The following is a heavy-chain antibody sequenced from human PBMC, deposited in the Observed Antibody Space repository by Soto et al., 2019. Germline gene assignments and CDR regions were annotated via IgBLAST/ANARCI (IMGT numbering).Heavy chain of an antibody. CDR3: AKEGRSYDNFWSGSVGSFDI. CDR2: ISYDGSNK. CDR1: GVSFSNHA. Sequence: QGQLVESGGGVVQPGRSLRLSCIGSGVSFSNHAMHWVRQAPGKGLEWVAYISYDGSNKAYADSVQGRFTISRDNSKNMVTLQVNSLRVEDSGVFHCAKEGRSYDNFWSGSVGSFDIWVRGTAVTVSS. J-gene: IGHJ3*02. D-gene: IGHD3-3*01. V-gene: IGHV3-30*02.